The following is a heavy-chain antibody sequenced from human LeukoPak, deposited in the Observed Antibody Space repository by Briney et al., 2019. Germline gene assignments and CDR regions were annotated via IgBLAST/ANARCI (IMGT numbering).Heavy chain of an antibody. V-gene: IGHV4-61*08. D-gene: IGHD3-22*01. Sequence: PSETLSLTCAVSGGSISSGGYSWSWIRQPPGKGLEWIGYIYYSGSTNYNPSLKSRVTISVDTSKNQFSLKLSSVTAADTAVYYCARRCPYYYDSSGYDYWGQGTLVTVSS. CDR1: GGSISSGGYS. J-gene: IGHJ4*02. CDR3: ARRCPYYYDSSGYDY. CDR2: IYYSGST.